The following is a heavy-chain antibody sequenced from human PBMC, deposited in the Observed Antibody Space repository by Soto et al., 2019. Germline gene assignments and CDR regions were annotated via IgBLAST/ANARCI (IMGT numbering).Heavy chain of an antibody. V-gene: IGHV4-61*01. CDR3: ARDGVQLDRRVRYYYYYGMDV. CDR2: IYSSGST. Sequence: QVQLQESGPGLVKPSETLSLTCTVSGGSVSSGSYYWSWIRQPPGKGLEWIGNIYSSGSTNYNPSLKRRVTISVDTAKNQFSLKLSSVTAADTAVYYCARDGVQLDRRVRYYYYYGMDVWGQGTTVTVSS. D-gene: IGHD1-1*01. J-gene: IGHJ6*02. CDR1: GGSVSSGSYY.